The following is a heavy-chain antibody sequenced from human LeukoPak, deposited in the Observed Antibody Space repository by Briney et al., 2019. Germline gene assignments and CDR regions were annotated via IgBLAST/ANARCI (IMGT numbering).Heavy chain of an antibody. Sequence: GGSLRLSCAASGFTFGSYAMNWVRQAPGKGLEWGSAISGSGGSTYYADSVRGRFTISTDNSKNTLHLQMNSLRAEDTAVYYCAKDLSSIAVAGFHYWGQGTLVTVSS. D-gene: IGHD6-19*01. J-gene: IGHJ4*02. CDR2: ISGSGGST. CDR3: AKDLSSIAVAGFHY. CDR1: GFTFGSYA. V-gene: IGHV3-23*01.